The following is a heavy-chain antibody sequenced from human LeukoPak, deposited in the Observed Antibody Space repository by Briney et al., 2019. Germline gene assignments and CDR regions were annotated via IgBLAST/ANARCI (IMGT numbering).Heavy chain of an antibody. J-gene: IGHJ4*02. Sequence: GGSLRLSCAASGFTFSSYWMHWVRQAPGKGLAWVSRINSDGSSTSYADSAKGRFTISRDNAKNTLYLQMNTLRAEDTAVYYCVSIPGDWGQGILVTVSS. CDR3: VSIPGD. CDR2: INSDGSST. CDR1: GFTFSSYW. D-gene: IGHD7-27*01. V-gene: IGHV3-74*01.